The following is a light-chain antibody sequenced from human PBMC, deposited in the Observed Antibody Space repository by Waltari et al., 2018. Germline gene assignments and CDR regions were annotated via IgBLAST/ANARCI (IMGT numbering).Light chain of an antibody. V-gene: IGLV3-21*04. CDR2: YDG. Sequence: SYVLTQPPSVSVAPGETARITCGGDNIGSYSVHWYQQKPGQAPVLVIFYDGDRPSGIPERFSGSNSWNAATLTITRVEAGEEANYYCQVWHAAIDPGVFGTGTEVTV. J-gene: IGLJ1*01. CDR1: NIGSYS. CDR3: QVWHAAIDPGV.